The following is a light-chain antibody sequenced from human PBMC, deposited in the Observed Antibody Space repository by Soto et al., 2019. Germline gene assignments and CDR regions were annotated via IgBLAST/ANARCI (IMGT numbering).Light chain of an antibody. Sequence: QSALTQPASESGSPGQSITISCSGTNTDVGAYDYVSWYQQHPGKAPKLILYDVINRPSGVSDRFSGSKSGNTASLTISGLQAEDEAEYFCSSYSTISNLVFGTGTKLTVL. CDR1: NTDVGAYDY. J-gene: IGLJ1*01. CDR3: SSYSTISNLV. CDR2: DVI. V-gene: IGLV2-14*03.